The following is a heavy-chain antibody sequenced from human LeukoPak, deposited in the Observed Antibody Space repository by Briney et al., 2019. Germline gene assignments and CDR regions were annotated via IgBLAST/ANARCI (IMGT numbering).Heavy chain of an antibody. CDR3: ARRASYYYYGMDV. CDR2: IIPILGIA. Sequence: ASVKVSCKASGGTFSSYAISWVRQAPGQGLEWMGRIIPILGIANYAQKFQGRVTITADKSTSTAYMELSSLRSEDTAVYYCARRASYYYYGMDVWGQGTTVTVSS. CDR1: GGTFSSYA. J-gene: IGHJ6*02. V-gene: IGHV1-69*04.